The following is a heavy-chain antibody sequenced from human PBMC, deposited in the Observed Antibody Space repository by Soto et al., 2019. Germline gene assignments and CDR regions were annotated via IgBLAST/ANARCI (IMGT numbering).Heavy chain of an antibody. Sequence: QVQLQQWGAGLLKPSETLSLTCAVYGGSFSGYYWSWIRQPPGKGLAWIGEIKHSGSTSYNPSLKSRVTISVDKSKNQFSLNLSSVPAADTAVYYCARQSMTTLTTWLFDSWGQGTLVTVSS. D-gene: IGHD4-17*01. CDR1: GGSFSGYY. V-gene: IGHV4-34*01. CDR2: IKHSGST. CDR3: ARQSMTTLTTWLFDS. J-gene: IGHJ4*02.